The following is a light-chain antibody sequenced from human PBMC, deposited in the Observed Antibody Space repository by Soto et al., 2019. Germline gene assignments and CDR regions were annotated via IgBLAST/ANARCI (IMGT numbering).Light chain of an antibody. V-gene: IGKV1-39*01. CDR2: VAS. CDR1: QSIGRF. CDR3: QKSFTTPLN. J-gene: IGKJ4*01. Sequence: DIQISQSPSSLSASVGDRVTITCRASQSIGRFLNWHQQKPGKAPNVLINVASTLRSGVPSRFSGSGSGTVFNLTINSLQPEDFATYFCQKSFTTPLNFGGGTKVDIK.